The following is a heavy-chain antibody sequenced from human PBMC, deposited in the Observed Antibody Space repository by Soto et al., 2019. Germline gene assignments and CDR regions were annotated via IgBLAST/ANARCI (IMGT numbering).Heavy chain of an antibody. CDR3: ARDGVGPHGMYV. CDR2: IYNSGNT. CDR1: GGSVSRYY. J-gene: IGHJ6*02. D-gene: IGHD2-8*01. V-gene: IGHV4-4*07. Sequence: SETLSLTCTVSGGSVSRYYWSWIRRPAGKGMHWIGRIYNSGNTDYSPSIKSRVTMLLDTSKNQLSLRLSSVTAADTAVYYCARDGVGPHGMYVWGQGTTVTVSS.